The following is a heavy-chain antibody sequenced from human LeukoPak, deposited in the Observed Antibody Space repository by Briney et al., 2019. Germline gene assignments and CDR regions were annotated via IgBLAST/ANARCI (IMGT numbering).Heavy chain of an antibody. J-gene: IGHJ4*02. Sequence: SETLSLTCAVYGGSFSGYYWSWIRQPPGKGLEWIGEINHSGSTNYNPSLKSRVTISVDTSKNQFSLKLSSVTAADTAVYYCARRDLDYWGQGTLVTASS. D-gene: IGHD5-24*01. CDR1: GGSFSGYY. CDR2: INHSGST. V-gene: IGHV4-34*01. CDR3: ARRDLDY.